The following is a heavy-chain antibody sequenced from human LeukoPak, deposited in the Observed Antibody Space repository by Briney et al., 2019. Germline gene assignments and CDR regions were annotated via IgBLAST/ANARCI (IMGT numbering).Heavy chain of an antibody. J-gene: IGHJ4*02. D-gene: IGHD6-19*01. V-gene: IGHV4-59*01. CDR3: ARVKSSGWSFDY. CDR2: IYYSGST. Sequence: SEPLSLTCTVSGGSISSYYWSWIRQPPGKGLEWIGYIYYSGSTNYNPSLKSRVTISVDTSKNQFSLKLSSVTAADTAVYYCARVKSSGWSFDYWGQGTLVTVSS. CDR1: GGSISSYY.